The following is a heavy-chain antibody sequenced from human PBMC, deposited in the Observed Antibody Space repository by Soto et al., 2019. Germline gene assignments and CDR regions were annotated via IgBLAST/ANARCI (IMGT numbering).Heavy chain of an antibody. D-gene: IGHD6-6*01. V-gene: IGHV3-30*18. CDR1: GFTFSSYA. J-gene: IGHJ4*02. CDR2: ISTDGRDK. CDR3: AKDRERAAHYYFDY. Sequence: GSLRLSCAASGFTFSSYAMHWVRQAPGKGLEWVAVISTDGRDKHHADSVKGQFTISRDNSKNTLYLQMNSPRGEDTAVYYCAKDRERAAHYYFDYWGQGTPVTVSS.